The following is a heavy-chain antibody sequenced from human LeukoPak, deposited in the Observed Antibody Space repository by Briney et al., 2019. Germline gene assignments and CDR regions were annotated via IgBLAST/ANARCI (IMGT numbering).Heavy chain of an antibody. V-gene: IGHV1-69*06. CDR3: ARDAVATVTTGYMDV. CDR2: IIPIFGTA. Sequence: SVKVSCKASGGTFSSYAISWVRQAPGQGLEWMGGIIPIFGTANYAQKFQGRVTITADKSTSTAYMELSSLRSEDTAVYYCARDAVATVTTGYMDVWGKGTTVTVSS. D-gene: IGHD4-17*01. J-gene: IGHJ6*03. CDR1: GGTFSSYA.